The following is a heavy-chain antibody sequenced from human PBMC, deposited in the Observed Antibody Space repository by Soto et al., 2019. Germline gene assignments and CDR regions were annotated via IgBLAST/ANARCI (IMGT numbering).Heavy chain of an antibody. D-gene: IGHD2-8*01. J-gene: IGHJ6*02. CDR3: ARYTTDIVLMVYAQGGMDV. CDR1: GGSISSGDYY. CDR2: IYYSGST. V-gene: IGHV4-30-4*01. Sequence: PSETLSLTCTFSGGSISSGDYYWSWIRQPPGKGLEWIGYIYYSGSTYYNPSLKSRVTISVDTSKNQFSLKLSSVTAADTAVYYCARYTTDIVLMVYAQGGMDVWVQGTMVTVSS.